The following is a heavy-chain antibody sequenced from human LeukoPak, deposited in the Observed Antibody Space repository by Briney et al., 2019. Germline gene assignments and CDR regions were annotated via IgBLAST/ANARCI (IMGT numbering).Heavy chain of an antibody. CDR1: GYTFTSYD. V-gene: IGHV1-8*01. CDR3: ARGAYCSSTSCHTRWWLDL. D-gene: IGHD2-2*01. J-gene: IGHJ5*02. CDR2: MNPNSGNT. Sequence: GASVKVSCKASGYTFTSYDINWVRQATGQGLEWMGWMNPNSGNTGYAQKFQGRVTMTRNTSISTAYMELSSLRSEDTAVYYCARGAYCSSTSCHTRWWLDLWGQGTLLTVSS.